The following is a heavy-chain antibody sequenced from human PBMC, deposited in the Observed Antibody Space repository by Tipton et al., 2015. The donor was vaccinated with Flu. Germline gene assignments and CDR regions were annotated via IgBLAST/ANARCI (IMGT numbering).Heavy chain of an antibody. D-gene: IGHD3-10*01. V-gene: IGHV4-59*01. CDR1: GGSISSYY. CDR2: ISYSGST. Sequence: TLSLTCSVSGGSISSYYWSWIRQSPGKGLEWIGYISYSGSTNYNPSLKSRVTISVDTSKNQFSLELSSVTAADTAVYYCARGSGSGTEMTFYVWGPGTVVTVSS. J-gene: IGHJ4*02. CDR3: ARGSGSGTEMTFYV.